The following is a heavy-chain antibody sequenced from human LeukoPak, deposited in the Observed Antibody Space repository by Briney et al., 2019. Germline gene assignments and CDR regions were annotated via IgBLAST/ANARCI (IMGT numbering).Heavy chain of an antibody. V-gene: IGHV4-61*01. Sequence: PSETLSLTCTVSGGSVSSGRYYWSWVRQPPGKELEWIGYIFYNGSTNYNPSLKSRVTVSVDTSKNQFSLKLNSVTAADTAVYYCARVEIGAAGTLVSYWGQGTLVTVPS. CDR2: IFYNGST. CDR3: ARVEIGAAGTLVSY. CDR1: GGSVSSGRYY. J-gene: IGHJ4*02. D-gene: IGHD6-13*01.